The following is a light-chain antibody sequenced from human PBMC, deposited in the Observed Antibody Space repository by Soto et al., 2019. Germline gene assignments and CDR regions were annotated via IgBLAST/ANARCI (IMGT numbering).Light chain of an antibody. V-gene: IGLV1-40*01. J-gene: IGLJ1*01. CDR3: QSYDSSMRGHV. CDR2: SNN. CDR1: ISNIEESYD. Sequence: QSVMPHPPSVSRALGHRFTISFTGSISNIEESYDVHCYQQLPGTAPKLLIYSNNIRPSVVPDRFSGSKSRTSASLAITGLQAEDEADYYCQSYDSSMRGHVFGTGTKVTVL.